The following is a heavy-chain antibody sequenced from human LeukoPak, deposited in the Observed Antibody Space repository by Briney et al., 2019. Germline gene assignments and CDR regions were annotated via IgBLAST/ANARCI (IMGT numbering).Heavy chain of an antibody. CDR1: GGSISSGSYY. CDR2: IYTSGST. CDR3: ARGKDYYDSSGYLNY. Sequence: SETLSLTCTVSGGSISSGSYYWDWIRQPAGKGLEWIGRIYTSGSTIYNPSLKSRVTISADTSKNQFSLKLSSVTAADTAVYYCARGKDYYDSSGYLNYWGQGTLVTVSS. D-gene: IGHD3-22*01. V-gene: IGHV4-61*02. J-gene: IGHJ4*02.